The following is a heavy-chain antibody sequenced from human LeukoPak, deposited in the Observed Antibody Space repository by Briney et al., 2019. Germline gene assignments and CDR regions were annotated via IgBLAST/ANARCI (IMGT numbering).Heavy chain of an antibody. CDR2: ISDSGGRT. Sequence: PGGSLRLSCAVSGFTLSNYGMSWVRQAPGKGLELVAGISDSGGRTNYADSVKGRFTISRDNPKNTLYLQMNSLRADDTAVYYCAKYTSARINDYWGQGTLVTVSS. D-gene: IGHD2-15*01. CDR3: AKYTSARINDY. J-gene: IGHJ4*02. CDR1: GFTLSNYG. V-gene: IGHV3-23*01.